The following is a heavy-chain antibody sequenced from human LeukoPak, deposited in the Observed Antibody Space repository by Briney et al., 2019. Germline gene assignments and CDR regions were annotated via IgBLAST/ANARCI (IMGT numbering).Heavy chain of an antibody. CDR1: GGSISSYY. CDR3: ARVYYGSSGYCSGVAFDI. J-gene: IGHJ3*02. D-gene: IGHD3-22*01. CDR2: IYYSGST. V-gene: IGHV4-59*01. Sequence: SETLSLTCTVSGGSISSYYWSWIRQPPGKGLEWIGYIYYSGSTNYNPSLTSRVTISVDTSKNQFSLKLSSVTAAHTPVYYCARVYYGSSGYCSGVAFDIWGQGTMVTVSS.